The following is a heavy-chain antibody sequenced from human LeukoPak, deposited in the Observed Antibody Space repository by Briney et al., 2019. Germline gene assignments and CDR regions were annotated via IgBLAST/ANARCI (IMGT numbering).Heavy chain of an antibody. D-gene: IGHD6-13*01. V-gene: IGHV4-59*01. CDR2: IYYSGST. CDR3: ARTEIAAAGSFDY. CDR1: GGSISSYY. J-gene: IGHJ4*02. Sequence: SETLSLTCTVSGGSISSYYWSWIRQPPGKGLEWIGYIYYSGSTNYNPSLKSRVTISVDTSKNQFSLKLSSVTAADTAVYYCARTEIAAAGSFDYWGQGTLVTVPS.